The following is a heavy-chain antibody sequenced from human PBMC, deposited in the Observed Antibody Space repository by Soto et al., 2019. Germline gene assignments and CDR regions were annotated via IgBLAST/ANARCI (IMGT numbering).Heavy chain of an antibody. V-gene: IGHV1-46*03. D-gene: IGHD2-15*01. CDR2: INPSGGST. Sequence: QVQLVQSGAEVKKPGASVKVSCKASGYTFTSYYMHWVRQAPGQGLEWMGIINPSGGSTSYAQKFQGRVTMTRDTSTSTVYMELSSLRSEDTAVYYCARSCSGGSCYSVGAFDIWGQGTMVTVSS. J-gene: IGHJ3*02. CDR3: ARSCSGGSCYSVGAFDI. CDR1: GYTFTSYY.